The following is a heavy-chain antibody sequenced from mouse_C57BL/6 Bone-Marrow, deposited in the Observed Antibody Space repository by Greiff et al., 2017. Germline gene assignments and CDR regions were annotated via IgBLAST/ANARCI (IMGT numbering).Heavy chain of an antibody. V-gene: IGHV14-4*01. CDR3: TTGGNYGGNYFDY. Sequence: EVKLQQSGAELVRPGASVKLSCTASGFNIKDDYMHWVKQRPEQGLEWIGWIDPENGDTEYASKFQGKATITADTSSNTAYLQLSSLTSEDTAVYYCTTGGNYGGNYFDYWGQGTTLTVSS. CDR2: IDPENGDT. D-gene: IGHD2-1*01. J-gene: IGHJ2*01. CDR1: GFNIKDDY.